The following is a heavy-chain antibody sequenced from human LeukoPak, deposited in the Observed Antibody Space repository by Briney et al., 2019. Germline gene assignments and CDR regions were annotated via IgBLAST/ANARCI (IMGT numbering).Heavy chain of an antibody. Sequence: ASVKVSCKASGYTFNDYCLHWVRQAPGQGLEWMGWINPNNGGIKYAQKFQGRVTMTRDTSISTAYMELSSLKSDDTAVYYCATDCGGDCYSRYWGQGTLVTVSS. CDR1: GYTFNDYC. J-gene: IGHJ4*02. V-gene: IGHV1-2*02. D-gene: IGHD2-21*02. CDR2: INPNNGGI. CDR3: ATDCGGDCYSRY.